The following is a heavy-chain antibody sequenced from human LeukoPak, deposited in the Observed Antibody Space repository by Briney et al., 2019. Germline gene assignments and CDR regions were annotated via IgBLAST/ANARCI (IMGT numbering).Heavy chain of an antibody. CDR3: ATALIGSLNLGELSFPSTH. V-gene: IGHV1-24*01. CDR2: FDPEDGET. D-gene: IGHD3-16*02. J-gene: IGHJ4*02. Sequence: ASVKVSCKVSGYTLTELSMHWVRQAPGKGLEWMGGFDPEDGETIYAQKFQGRVTMTEDTSTDTAYMELSSLRSEDTAVYYCATALIGSLNLGELSFPSTHWGQGTLVTVSS. CDR1: GYTLTELS.